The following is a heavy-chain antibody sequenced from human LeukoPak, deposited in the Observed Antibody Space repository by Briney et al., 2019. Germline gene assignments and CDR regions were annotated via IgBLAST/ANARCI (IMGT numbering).Heavy chain of an antibody. D-gene: IGHD3-22*01. CDR1: GYTFTGYY. V-gene: IGHV1-2*02. J-gene: IGHJ4*02. CDR3: AREVSAYYDSSGYYYGYFDY. Sequence: ASVKVSCKASGYTFTGYYIHWVRQAPGQGLEWMGWINPNSGGTNYAQKFQGRVTMTRDTSISTAYMELSRLRSDDTAAYYCAREVSAYYDSSGYYYGYFDYWGQGTLVTVSS. CDR2: INPNSGGT.